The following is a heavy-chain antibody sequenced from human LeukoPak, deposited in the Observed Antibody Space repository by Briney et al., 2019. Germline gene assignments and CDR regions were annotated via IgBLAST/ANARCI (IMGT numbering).Heavy chain of an antibody. J-gene: IGHJ4*02. CDR3: AREFPDRIITPPL. Sequence: GGSLRLSCAASGFTVSSNYMSWVRQAPGKGLEWVSVIYNGGSTYYADSVKGRFTISRDNSKNTLYLQMNSLRAEDTAVYYCAREFPDRIITPPLWGQGTLVTVSP. CDR1: GFTVSSNY. CDR2: IYNGGST. D-gene: IGHD3-22*01. V-gene: IGHV3-53*01.